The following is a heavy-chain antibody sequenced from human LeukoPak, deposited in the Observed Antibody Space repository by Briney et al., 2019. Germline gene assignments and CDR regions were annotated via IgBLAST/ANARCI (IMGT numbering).Heavy chain of an antibody. D-gene: IGHD1-1*01. CDR3: AVKTGYYMDV. CDR2: VNPNSGGT. Sequence: ASVKVSCKASGYTFTDYYMHWVRQAPGQGLEWMGWVNPNSGGTDYAQRFQGRVTMTRDTSISTAYMELSRLRSDDTAVYYCAVKTGYYMDVWGKGTTVTVSS. V-gene: IGHV1-2*02. CDR1: GYTFTDYY. J-gene: IGHJ6*03.